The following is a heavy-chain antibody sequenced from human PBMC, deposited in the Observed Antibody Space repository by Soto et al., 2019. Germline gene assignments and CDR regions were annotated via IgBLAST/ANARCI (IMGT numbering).Heavy chain of an antibody. J-gene: IGHJ5*02. D-gene: IGHD3-9*01. CDR2: FIPVLGTA. CDR1: GGTFIDYT. Sequence: ASVKVSCKASGGTFIDYTLSWVRQAPGQGLEWMGRFIPVLGTANYAQRFKGRVTITADKSTTTVYLEVSSLGSDDTAVYYCVKSDDKEDPPLDPWGQGSLVTVSS. V-gene: IGHV1-69*08. CDR3: VKSDDKEDPPLDP.